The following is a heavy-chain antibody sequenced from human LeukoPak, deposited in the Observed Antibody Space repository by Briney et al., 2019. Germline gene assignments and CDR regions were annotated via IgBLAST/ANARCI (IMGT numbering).Heavy chain of an antibody. CDR2: VYDTGDT. V-gene: IGHV4-59*08. CDR3: AGQTRDSSGYPTHHFDY. J-gene: IGHJ4*02. CDR1: GTSITRTY. Sequence: SETLSLTCTVSGTSITRTYWSWIRQPPGRGLESVGYVYDTGDTNYNPSLKSRVTISVDTSKNQFSLKLSSVTAADTAVYYCAGQTRDSSGYPTHHFDYWGQGTLVTVSS. D-gene: IGHD3-22*01.